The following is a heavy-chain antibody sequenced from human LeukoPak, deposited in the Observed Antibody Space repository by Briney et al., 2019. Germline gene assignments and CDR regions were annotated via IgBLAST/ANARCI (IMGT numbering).Heavy chain of an antibody. CDR1: GFTFSSYA. V-gene: IGHV3-23*01. CDR2: ISGSGGST. CDR3: TKPPRAAVTTVY. D-gene: IGHD4-17*01. Sequence: PGGSLRLSCAASGFTFSSYAMSWVRQAPGKGLEWVSAISGSGGSTYHADSVKGRFTISRDNSKNTLSLQMNSLRAEDTAVYYCTKPPRAAVTTVYWGQGTLVTVSS. J-gene: IGHJ4*02.